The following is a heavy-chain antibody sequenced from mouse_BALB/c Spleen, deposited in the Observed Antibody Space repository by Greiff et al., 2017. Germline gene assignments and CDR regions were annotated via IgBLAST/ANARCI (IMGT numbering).Heavy chain of an antibody. V-gene: IGHV5-6-5*01. Sequence: EVKLMESGGGLVKPGGSLKLSCAASGFTFSSYAMSWVRQTPEKRLEWVASISSGGSTYYPDSVKGRFTISRDNARNILYLQMSSLRSEDTAMYYCAKGYRYDGAMDYWGQGTSVTVSS. CDR1: GFTFSSYA. CDR3: AKGYRYDGAMDY. D-gene: IGHD2-14*01. J-gene: IGHJ4*01. CDR2: ISSGGST.